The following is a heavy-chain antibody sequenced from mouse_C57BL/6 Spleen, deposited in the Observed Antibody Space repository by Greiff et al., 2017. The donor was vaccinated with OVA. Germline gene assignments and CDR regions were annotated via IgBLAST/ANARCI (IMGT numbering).Heavy chain of an antibody. Sequence: QVQLKQSGAELVKPGASVKISCKASGYAFSSYWMNWVKQRPGKGLEWIGQIYPGDGDTNYNGKFKGKATLTADKSSSTAYMQLSSLTSEDSAVYFCAREPAYYSNYNAMDYWGQGTSVTVSS. CDR1: GYAFSSYW. J-gene: IGHJ4*01. D-gene: IGHD2-5*01. CDR2: IYPGDGDT. CDR3: AREPAYYSNYNAMDY. V-gene: IGHV1-80*01.